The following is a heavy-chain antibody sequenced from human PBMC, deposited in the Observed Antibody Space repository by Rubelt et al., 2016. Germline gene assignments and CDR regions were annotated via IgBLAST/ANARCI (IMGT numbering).Heavy chain of an antibody. D-gene: IGHD3-10*01. CDR2: ISYDGSNK. CDR1: GFTFSSYA. V-gene: IGHV3-30*04. CDR3: ASPSRNMVRGSGGVLY. Sequence: GESGGGLVQPGGSLRLSCAASGFTFSSYAMHWVRQAPGKGLEWVAVISYDGSNKYYADSVKGRFTISRDNSKNTLYLQMNSLRAEDTAVYYCASPSRNMVRGSGGVLYWGQGTLVTVSS. J-gene: IGHJ4*02.